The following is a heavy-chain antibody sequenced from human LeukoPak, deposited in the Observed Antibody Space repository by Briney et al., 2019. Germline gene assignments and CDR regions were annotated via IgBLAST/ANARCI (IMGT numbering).Heavy chain of an antibody. Sequence: GGSLRLSCAASGFTVSSNYMSWVRQAPGKGLEWVSVIYSGGSTYYADSVKGRFTISRHNSKNTLYLQMNSLRAEDTAVYYCAFNYYDSSGYTDYWGQGTLVTVSS. J-gene: IGHJ4*02. CDR2: IYSGGST. D-gene: IGHD3-22*01. CDR3: AFNYYDSSGYTDY. CDR1: GFTVSSNY. V-gene: IGHV3-53*04.